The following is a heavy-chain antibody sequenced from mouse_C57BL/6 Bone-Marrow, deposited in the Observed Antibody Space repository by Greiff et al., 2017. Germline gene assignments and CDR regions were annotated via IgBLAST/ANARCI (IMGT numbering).Heavy chain of an antibody. V-gene: IGHV1-72*01. CDR3: GKRAEYSNVYYFDY. Sequence: QVQLQQPGAGLVKPGASVKLSCKASGYTFTSYWMHWVKQRPGRGLEWIGRIDPYGGGTKYNEKFKSQATLTVDKPSSTAYLQVSSLTSEDSAVYYCGKRAEYSNVYYFDYWGQGTTLTVSS. J-gene: IGHJ2*01. CDR2: IDPYGGGT. D-gene: IGHD2-5*01. CDR1: GYTFTSYW.